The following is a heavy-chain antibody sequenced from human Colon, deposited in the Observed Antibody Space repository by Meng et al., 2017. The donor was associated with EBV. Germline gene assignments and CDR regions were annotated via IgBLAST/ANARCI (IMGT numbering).Heavy chain of an antibody. Sequence: LQLQESGPGLGKPSETLSPTCIVSGGFITSSRYYWGGICQPPWTGLEWIGSIYYSGSPYYIPSLKSRVTISVDTSKTQFSLKLSSVTAADTAVYYCASPLGILGIVDLWGRGTLVTVSS. CDR1: GGFITSSRYY. V-gene: IGHV4-39*01. D-gene: IGHD7-27*01. CDR2: IYYSGSP. CDR3: ASPLGILGIVDL. J-gene: IGHJ2*01.